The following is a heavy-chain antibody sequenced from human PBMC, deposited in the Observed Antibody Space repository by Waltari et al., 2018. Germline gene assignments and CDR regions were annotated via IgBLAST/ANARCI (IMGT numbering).Heavy chain of an antibody. V-gene: IGHV3-23*04. CDR1: GFPFSRSA. Sequence: EVQLVESGGGLVQPGGSLKLSCATSGFPFSRSAMTWVRQAPGMGLEWVSDISVGGGTTYYADSVKGRFTISRDNSKNILYLQMNSLRAEDTAFYYCVKQRVRASPIFDYWGLGTLVTVSS. CDR3: VKQRVRASPIFDY. J-gene: IGHJ4*02. CDR2: ISVGGGTT. D-gene: IGHD6-25*01.